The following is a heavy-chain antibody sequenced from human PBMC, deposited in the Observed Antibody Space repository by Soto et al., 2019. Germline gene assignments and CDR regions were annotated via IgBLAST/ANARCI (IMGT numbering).Heavy chain of an antibody. CDR3: ARVGAYFGEFDYFDY. V-gene: IGHV1-2*04. CDR1: GYTFTGYY. Sequence: ASVKVSCKASGYTFTGYYMHWVRQAPGQGLEWMGWINPNSGGTNYAQKFQGWVTMTRDTSISTAYMELSRLRSDDTAVYYCARVGAYFGEFDYFDYWGQGALVTVSS. CDR2: INPNSGGT. D-gene: IGHD3-10*01. J-gene: IGHJ4*02.